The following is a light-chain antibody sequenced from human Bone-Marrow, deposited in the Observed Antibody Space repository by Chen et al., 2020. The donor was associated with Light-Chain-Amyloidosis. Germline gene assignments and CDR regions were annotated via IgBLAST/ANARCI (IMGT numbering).Light chain of an antibody. CDR3: QSADSSGTYEVI. CDR2: RDT. Sequence: SYPLTQLPSVSLSPAQTARLPCSGDDLPTKYAYWYQQKPGQAPVLVIHRDTERPSGISERFSGSSSGTTATLTISGVQAEDEADYHCQSADSSGTYEVIFGGGTKLTVL. CDR1: DLPTKY. V-gene: IGLV3-25*03. J-gene: IGLJ2*01.